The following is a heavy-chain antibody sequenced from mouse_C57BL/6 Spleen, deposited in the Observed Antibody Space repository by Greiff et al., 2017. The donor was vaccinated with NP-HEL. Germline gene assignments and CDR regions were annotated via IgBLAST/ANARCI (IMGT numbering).Heavy chain of an antibody. Sequence: QVQLQQSGAELVRPGASVTLSCKASGYTFTDYEMHWVKQTPVHGLEWIGAIDPETGGTAYNQKFKGKAILTADKSSSTAYMELRSLTSEDSAVYYGTRYTTVVANPWYFDVWGTGTTVTVSS. CDR3: TRYTTVVANPWYFDV. CDR1: GYTFTDYE. CDR2: IDPETGGT. V-gene: IGHV1-15*01. D-gene: IGHD1-1*01. J-gene: IGHJ1*03.